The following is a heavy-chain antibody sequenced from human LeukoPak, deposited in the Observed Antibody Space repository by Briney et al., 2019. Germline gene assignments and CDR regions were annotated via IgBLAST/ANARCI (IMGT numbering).Heavy chain of an antibody. CDR2: INHSGGT. CDR1: GGSFSGYY. V-gene: IGHV4-34*01. CDR3: ARTLRDRLDY. J-gene: IGHJ4*02. Sequence: SETLSLTCAVYGGSFSGYYWSWIRQPPGKGLEWIGKINHSGGTNYNPSLKSRVTISVDTSKNQFSLKLSSVTAADTAVYYCARTLRDRLDYWGQGTLVTVSS.